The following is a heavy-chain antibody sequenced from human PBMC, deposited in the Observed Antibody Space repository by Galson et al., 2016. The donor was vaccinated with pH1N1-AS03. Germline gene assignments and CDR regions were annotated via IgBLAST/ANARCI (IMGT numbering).Heavy chain of an antibody. D-gene: IGHD3-3*01. CDR1: GDSVKNHY. J-gene: IGHJ4*02. Sequence: LSLTCIVSGDSVKNHYWSWVRQPAGKGLEWIGRIQISGNMNYNPSLRSRLTMSVDTSKNQFSLKLTSVTATDTAISYCARLRSSGDLVFESWGQGTLVVVSA. CDR2: IQISGNM. CDR3: ARLRSSGDLVFES. V-gene: IGHV4-4*07.